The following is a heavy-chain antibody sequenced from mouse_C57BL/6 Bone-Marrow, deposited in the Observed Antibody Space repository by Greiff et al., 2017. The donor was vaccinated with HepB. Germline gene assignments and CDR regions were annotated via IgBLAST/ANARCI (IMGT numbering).Heavy chain of an antibody. CDR1: GFTFSDYY. V-gene: IGHV5-16*01. CDR2: INYDGSST. D-gene: IGHD1-1*01. CDR3: ARGRGLYGSSYWYFDV. Sequence: EVQLVEPEGGLVQPGGSMKISCTASGFTFSDYYMAWVRQVPEKGLEWVANINYDGSSTYYMDYLKSRFIISRDNAKNILYLQMSSRKSEDTATYYCARGRGLYGSSYWYFDVWGTGTTVTVSS. J-gene: IGHJ1*03.